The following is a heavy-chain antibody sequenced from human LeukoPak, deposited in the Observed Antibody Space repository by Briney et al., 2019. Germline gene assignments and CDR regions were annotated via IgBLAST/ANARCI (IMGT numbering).Heavy chain of an antibody. Sequence: SETLSLTCTVSGGSISSSSYYWGWIRQPPGKGLEWIGSIYYSGSTYYNPSLKSRVTISVDTSKNQFSLKLSSVTAADTAVYYCAGGIAVAVVGWFDPWGQGTLVTVSS. CDR1: GGSISSSSYY. D-gene: IGHD6-19*01. CDR2: IYYSGST. J-gene: IGHJ5*02. CDR3: AGGIAVAVVGWFDP. V-gene: IGHV4-39*07.